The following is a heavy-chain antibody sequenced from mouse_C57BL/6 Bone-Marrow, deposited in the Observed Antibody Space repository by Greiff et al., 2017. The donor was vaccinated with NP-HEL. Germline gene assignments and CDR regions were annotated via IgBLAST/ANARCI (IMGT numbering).Heavy chain of an antibody. Sequence: EVKLMESGPGLVKPSQSLSLPCSVTGYSITSGYYWNWIRQFPGNKLEWMGYISYDGSNNYNPSLKNRISITRDTSKNQFFLKLNSVTTEDTATYYCARPPYYYGSSHWYFDVWGTGTTVTVSS. J-gene: IGHJ1*03. V-gene: IGHV3-6*01. CDR3: ARPPYYYGSSHWYFDV. D-gene: IGHD1-1*01. CDR2: ISYDGSN. CDR1: GYSITSGYY.